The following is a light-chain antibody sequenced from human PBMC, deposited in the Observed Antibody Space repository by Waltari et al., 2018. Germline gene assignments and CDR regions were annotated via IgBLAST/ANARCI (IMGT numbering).Light chain of an antibody. CDR3: QQYGSSPPFA. V-gene: IGKV3-20*01. CDR1: VPVVNDF. CDR2: GAS. Sequence: DIVLTQSPGTLSLSPGERATLSCRASVPVVNDFLAWYQHRPDQTPRLLIYGASTRTPGVPDRISGSGSGTDFTLTISRLQPEDFAVYYCQQYGSSPPFAFGPGTKVEI. J-gene: IGKJ3*01.